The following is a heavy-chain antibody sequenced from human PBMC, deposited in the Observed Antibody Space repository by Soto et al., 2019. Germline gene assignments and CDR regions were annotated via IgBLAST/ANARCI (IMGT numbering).Heavy chain of an antibody. CDR3: GKVLVGATGHTDSDS. CDR1: GGSIYGSGYY. V-gene: IGHV4-39*01. J-gene: IGHJ4*02. D-gene: IGHD2-15*01. CDR2: IDYNGVT. Sequence: SETLSLTCTVSGGSIYGSGYYWAWIRQPPGRGLEWIGNIDYNGVTYSNPSLKSRVTISRDTSKNQFSLKLTSVTAADTALYYCGKVLVGATGHTDSDSWGPGTLVTVSS.